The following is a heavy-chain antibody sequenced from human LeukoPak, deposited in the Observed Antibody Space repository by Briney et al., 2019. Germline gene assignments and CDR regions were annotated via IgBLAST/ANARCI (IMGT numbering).Heavy chain of an antibody. CDR3: ARMITLSNGRYSSKTLDY. CDR2: IAWDDDK. Sequence: SGPTLVNPTQTLTLTCTFSGFSLSTSGMCVSWIRQPPGKALEWLARIAWDDDKYYSTSLKTRLTISKDTSKNQVVLTMTNMDPVDTATYYCARMITLSNGRYSSKTLDYWGQGTLVTVSS. CDR1: GFSLSTSGMC. V-gene: IGHV2-70*11. J-gene: IGHJ4*02. D-gene: IGHD5-18*01.